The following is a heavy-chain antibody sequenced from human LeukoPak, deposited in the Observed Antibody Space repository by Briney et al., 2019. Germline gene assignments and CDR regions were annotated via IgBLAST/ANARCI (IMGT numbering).Heavy chain of an antibody. CDR1: GFSFSYYE. CDR3: AELGITMIGGV. J-gene: IGHJ6*04. CDR2: ITTSGSKI. D-gene: IGHD3-10*02. Sequence: GGSLRLSCAASGFSFSYYEMNWVRQAPGKGLEWVSYITTSGSKIYYADSVKGRFTISRDNAKNSLYLQMNSLRAEDTAVYYCAELGITMIGGVWGKGTTVTISS. V-gene: IGHV3-48*03.